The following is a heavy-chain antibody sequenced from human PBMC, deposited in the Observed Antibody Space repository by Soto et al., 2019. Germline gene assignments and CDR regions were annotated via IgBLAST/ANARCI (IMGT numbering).Heavy chain of an antibody. V-gene: IGHV4-38-2*01. CDR3: ASKLGAYFDS. D-gene: IGHD7-27*01. J-gene: IGHJ4*02. CDR1: CYSISSGFY. CDR2: IYDSETT. Sequence: SETLSLTCAVSCYSISSGFYWGWIRQPPTMGLEWIGSIYDSETTDYNPSLKSRVTISVDPSKNQFSLRLRSVTAADTAVYYCASKLGAYFDSWSQGTLVTVSS.